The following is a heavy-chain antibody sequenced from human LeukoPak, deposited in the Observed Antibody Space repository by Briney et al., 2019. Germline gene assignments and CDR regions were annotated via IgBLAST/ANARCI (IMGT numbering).Heavy chain of an antibody. CDR3: ARPGGWRVEMATMAKY. V-gene: IGHV3-23*01. Sequence: GGSLRLSCAASGFTFSSYAMSWVRQAPGKGLEWVSAISGSGGSTYYADSVKGRFTISRDNAKNSLYLQMNSLRAEDTAVYYCARPGGWRVEMATMAKYWGQGTLVTVSS. J-gene: IGHJ4*02. CDR2: ISGSGGST. D-gene: IGHD5-24*01. CDR1: GFTFSSYA.